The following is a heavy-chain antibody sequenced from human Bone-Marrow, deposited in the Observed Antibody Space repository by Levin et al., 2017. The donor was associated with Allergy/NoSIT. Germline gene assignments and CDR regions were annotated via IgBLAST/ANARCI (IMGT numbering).Heavy chain of an antibody. V-gene: IGHV3-15*01. CDR1: GFTFSNAW. Sequence: GGSLRLSCAASGFTFSNAWMSWVRQAPGKGLEWVGRIKSKTDGGTTDYAAPVKGRFTISRDDSKNTLYLQMNSLKTEDTAVYYCTPRSVDIVATIEDYYYGMDVWGQGTTVTVSS. J-gene: IGHJ6*02. D-gene: IGHD5-12*01. CDR2: IKSKTDGGTT. CDR3: TPRSVDIVATIEDYYYGMDV.